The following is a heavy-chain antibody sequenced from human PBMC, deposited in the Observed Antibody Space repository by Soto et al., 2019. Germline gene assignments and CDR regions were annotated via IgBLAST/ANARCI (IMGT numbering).Heavy chain of an antibody. Sequence: EVHVLESGGGLVQPGGSLRLSCAASGFTFNTYALSWVRQAPGKGLEWVSGISGSGSNTFYGHAVKGRFTISRDNSKDTLYLQMNSLRVEDTAVYYFAKGSALAATGGWDWFDSWGQGTLVTVSS. CDR3: AKGSALAATGGWDWFDS. J-gene: IGHJ5*01. V-gene: IGHV3-23*01. D-gene: IGHD6-13*01. CDR2: ISGSGSNT. CDR1: GFTFNTYA.